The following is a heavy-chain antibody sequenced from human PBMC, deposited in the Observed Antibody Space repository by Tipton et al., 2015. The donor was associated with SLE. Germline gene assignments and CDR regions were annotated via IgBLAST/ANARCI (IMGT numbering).Heavy chain of an antibody. CDR1: GGSISSSSYY. CDR2: IYYSGST. V-gene: IGHV4-39*07. Sequence: TLSLTCTVSGGSISSSSYYWGWIRQPPGKGLEWIGSIYYSGSTNYNPPLKSRVTISVDTSKNQFSLKLSSVTAADTAVYYCARKGMAAAGDFDYWGQGTLVTVSS. J-gene: IGHJ4*02. CDR3: ARKGMAAAGDFDY. D-gene: IGHD6-13*01.